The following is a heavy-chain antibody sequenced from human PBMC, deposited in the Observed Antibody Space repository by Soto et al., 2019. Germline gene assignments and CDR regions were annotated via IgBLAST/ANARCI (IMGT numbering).Heavy chain of an antibody. CDR2: ISSSSSYI. V-gene: IGHV3-21*01. CDR1: GFTFSSYS. Sequence: GGSLRLSCAASGFTFSSYSMNWVRQAPGKGLEWVSSISSSSSYIYYADSVKGRFTISRDNAKNSLYLQMNSLRAEDTAVYYCAREVDSSSWYPFAFDIWGQGTMVTVS. CDR3: AREVDSSSWYPFAFDI. D-gene: IGHD6-13*01. J-gene: IGHJ3*02.